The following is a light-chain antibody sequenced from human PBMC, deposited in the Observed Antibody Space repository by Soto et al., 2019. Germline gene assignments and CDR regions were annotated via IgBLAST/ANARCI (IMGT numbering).Light chain of an antibody. CDR3: PQYANSPRT. J-gene: IGKJ1*01. Sequence: EIVLTQSPGTLSLSPGERATLSCRASQSVSSNYLAWYQQKPGQAPRLLIYGASTRATGIPDRFSGSGSGTDFTRTISRLEPEDLAGYYCPQYANSPRTFGKGNKVEIK. V-gene: IGKV3-20*01. CDR2: GAS. CDR1: QSVSSNY.